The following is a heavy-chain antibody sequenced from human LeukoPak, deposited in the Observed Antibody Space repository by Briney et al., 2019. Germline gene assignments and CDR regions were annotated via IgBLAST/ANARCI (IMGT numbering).Heavy chain of an antibody. Sequence: ASVKVSCKASGYTFTSYDINWVRQATGQGLEWMGWMNPNSDNTGYAQKFQGRVTMTRNTSISTAYMELSSLRSEDTVVYYCARGEGSVEMATITPLYYFDYWGQGTLVTVSS. V-gene: IGHV1-8*01. D-gene: IGHD5-24*01. CDR1: GYTFTSYD. CDR3: ARGEGSVEMATITPLYYFDY. CDR2: MNPNSDNT. J-gene: IGHJ4*02.